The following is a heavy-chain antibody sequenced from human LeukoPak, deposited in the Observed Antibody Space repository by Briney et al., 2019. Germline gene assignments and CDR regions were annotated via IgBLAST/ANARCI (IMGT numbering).Heavy chain of an antibody. D-gene: IGHD6-19*01. Sequence: GGSLRLSCAASGITFSSYAMSWVRQAPGKGLEWVSTINDRGGTTYYADSVKGRFTISRDNSKNTLSLQMNSLRAEDTAAYYCCCGWYIDYWGRGTLVTVSS. V-gene: IGHV3-23*01. J-gene: IGHJ4*02. CDR3: CCGWYIDY. CDR1: GITFSSYA. CDR2: INDRGGTT.